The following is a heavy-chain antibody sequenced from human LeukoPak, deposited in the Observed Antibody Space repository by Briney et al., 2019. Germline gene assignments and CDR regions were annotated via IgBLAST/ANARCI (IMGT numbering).Heavy chain of an antibody. V-gene: IGHV3-48*02. CDR1: GFTFSNYA. D-gene: IGHD7-27*01. CDR3: ARDPGFFDY. CDR2: ISASSVTI. J-gene: IGHJ4*02. Sequence: GRSLRLSCTASGFTFSNYAMNWVRQAPGKGLEWVSYISASSVTIYDADSVKGRFTIFRDNAKNSLYLHMNSLRDEDTAVYYCARDPGFFDYWGQGTLVTVSS.